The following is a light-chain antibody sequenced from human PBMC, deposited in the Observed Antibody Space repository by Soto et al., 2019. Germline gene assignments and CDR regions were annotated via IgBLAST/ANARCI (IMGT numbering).Light chain of an antibody. Sequence: ESVVTPARGTLTLTPGAHATLPCRASQSVTSPFLAWYQQKPGQPPRLLIYSTSGRATGIPDRFSGSGSGTDFTLTISSLEPEDSAVYYCQQYGSSPRTFGQRTKVDI. CDR1: QSVTSPF. V-gene: IGKV3-20*01. CDR2: STS. CDR3: QQYGSSPRT. J-gene: IGKJ1*01.